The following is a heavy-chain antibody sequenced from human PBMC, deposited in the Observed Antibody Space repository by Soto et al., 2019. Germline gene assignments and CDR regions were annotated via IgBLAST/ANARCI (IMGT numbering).Heavy chain of an antibody. D-gene: IGHD6-6*01. CDR2: INPDTGGA. Sequence: QVQLVQSGAEVKKPGTSVKVSCKASGYTFIDYYMHWVRQAPGQGLEWLGWINPDTGGANYAQKFQGWVTMTRDTSISTDYMELNRLRSDDTAVYYCARGGRSSSAPFDYWGQGTLVTVPS. J-gene: IGHJ4*02. V-gene: IGHV1-2*04. CDR3: ARGGRSSSAPFDY. CDR1: GYTFIDYY.